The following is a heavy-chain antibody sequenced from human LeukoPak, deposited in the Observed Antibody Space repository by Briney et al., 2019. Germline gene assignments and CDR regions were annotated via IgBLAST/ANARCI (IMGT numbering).Heavy chain of an antibody. J-gene: IGHJ6*02. D-gene: IGHD3-22*01. CDR1: GFTFSSYA. V-gene: IGHV3-30-3*01. Sequence: GGSLRLSCAASGFTFSSYAMHWVRQALGKGLEWVAVISYDGSNKYYADSVKGRFTISRDNSKNTLYLQMNSLRAEDTAVYYCARENYYDSSGLYYYYGMDVWGQGTTVTVSS. CDR2: ISYDGSNK. CDR3: ARENYYDSSGLYYYYGMDV.